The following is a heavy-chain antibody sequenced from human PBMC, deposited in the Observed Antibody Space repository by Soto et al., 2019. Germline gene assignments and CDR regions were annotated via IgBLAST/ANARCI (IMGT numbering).Heavy chain of an antibody. V-gene: IGHV4-59*01. D-gene: IGHD3-16*02. CDR1: GGSISSDY. CDR3: ARGDMITFGGVIVLMGPLDY. Sequence: SETLSLTCTVSGGSISSDYWSWIRQPPGKGLEWIGYIYYSGSTNYNPSLKSRVTISVDTSKNQFSLKLSSVTAADTAVYYCARGDMITFGGVIVLMGPLDYWGQGTLVTVSS. CDR2: IYYSGST. J-gene: IGHJ4*02.